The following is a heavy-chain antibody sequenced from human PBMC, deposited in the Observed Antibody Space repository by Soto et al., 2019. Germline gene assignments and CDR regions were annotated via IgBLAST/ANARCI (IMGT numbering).Heavy chain of an antibody. Sequence: QVQLQESGPGLVKPSGTLSLTCAVSGGSISNSDWWSWVRQPPGKGLEWIGEINHSGSTNYNPSLQSRVTISVDKSKNQFSLRPTSVTAADTAVYSCARLYGSGRWFDPWGQGTLITVSS. CDR2: INHSGST. V-gene: IGHV4-4*02. CDR3: ARLYGSGRWFDP. J-gene: IGHJ5*02. D-gene: IGHD3-10*01. CDR1: GGSISNSDW.